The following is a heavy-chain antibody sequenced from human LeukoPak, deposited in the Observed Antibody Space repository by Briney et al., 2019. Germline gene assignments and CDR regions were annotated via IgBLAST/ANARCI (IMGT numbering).Heavy chain of an antibody. CDR2: INPSGGST. V-gene: IGHV1-46*01. CDR3: ARGPLAAAGYYYYYAMDV. D-gene: IGHD6-13*01. Sequence: ASVKVSCKASGYTFTSYYMHWVRQAPGQGLEWMGIINPSGGSTIYAQKLQGRVTMTTDTSTSTAYMELRSLRSDDTAVYYCARGPLAAAGYYYYYAMDVWGQGTTVTVSS. J-gene: IGHJ6*02. CDR1: GYTFTSYY.